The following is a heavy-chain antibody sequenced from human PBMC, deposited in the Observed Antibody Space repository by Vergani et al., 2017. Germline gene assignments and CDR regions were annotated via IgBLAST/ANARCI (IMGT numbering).Heavy chain of an antibody. CDR2: IYYSGST. CDR1: GGSISSSSYY. Sequence: QLQLQESGPGLVKPSETLSLTCTVSGGSISSSSYYWGWIRQPPGKGLEWIGSIYYSGSTYYNPSLKSRVTISVDTSKNQFSLKLSSVTAADTAVYYCARHNRGYASGGMDVWGQGTTVTVSS. V-gene: IGHV4-39*01. CDR3: ARHNRGYASGGMDV. J-gene: IGHJ6*02. D-gene: IGHD5-18*01.